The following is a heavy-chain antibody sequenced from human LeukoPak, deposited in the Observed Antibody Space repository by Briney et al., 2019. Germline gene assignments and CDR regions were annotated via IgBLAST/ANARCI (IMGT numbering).Heavy chain of an antibody. J-gene: IGHJ6*04. D-gene: IGHD2-15*01. CDR1: GGSFSGYH. CDR2: INHSGST. CDR3: ARGPSRLGYCSGGSCYPGLGYYYYGMDV. Sequence: SETLSLTCAVYGGSFSGYHWSWIRQPPGKGLEWIGEINHSGSTNYNPSLKSRVTISVDTSKNQFSLKLSSVTAADTAVYYCARGPSRLGYCSGGSCYPGLGYYYYGMDVWGKGTTVTVSS. V-gene: IGHV4-34*01.